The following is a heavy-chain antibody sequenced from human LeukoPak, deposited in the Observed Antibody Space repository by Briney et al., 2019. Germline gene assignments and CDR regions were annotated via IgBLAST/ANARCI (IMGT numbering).Heavy chain of an antibody. Sequence: PSETLSLTCTVSGGSISSSSYYWGWIRQPPGKGLEWIGSIYYSGSTYYNPSLKSRVTISVDTSKNQFSLKLSSVTAADTAVYYCARQSSGGSDYWGQGTLVTVSS. D-gene: IGHD2-15*01. V-gene: IGHV4-39*01. CDR2: IYYSGST. CDR3: ARQSSGGSDY. J-gene: IGHJ4*02. CDR1: GGSISSSSYY.